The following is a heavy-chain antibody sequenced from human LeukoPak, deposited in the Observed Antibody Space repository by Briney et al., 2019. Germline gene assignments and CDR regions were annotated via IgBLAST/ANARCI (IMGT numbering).Heavy chain of an antibody. CDR1: GFTFSNYG. CDR2: VRHDESNK. CDR3: AKERSGSYYFEY. V-gene: IGHV3-30*02. Sequence: QPGGSLRLSCAASGFTFSNYGMHWVRQAPGKGLEWVAFVRHDESNKYYADSVKGRFTISRDNSKNTLYLQMNSLRAEDTAVYYCAKERSGSYYFEYWGQGTLVTVSS. J-gene: IGHJ4*02. D-gene: IGHD1-26*01.